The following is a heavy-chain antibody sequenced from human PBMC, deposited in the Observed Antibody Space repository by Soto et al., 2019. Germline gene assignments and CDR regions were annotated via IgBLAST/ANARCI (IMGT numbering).Heavy chain of an antibody. CDR1: GFTLSTNG. J-gene: IGHJ4*02. CDR2: ISYDGRNR. CDR3: AKDLGSGYWIGY. Sequence: PGGSLRLSCVASGFTLSTNGMHWVRQAPGKGLEWVAIISYDGRNRYYADPVKGRFTISRDISKNTLYLQMNSLGVEDTSVYYCAKDLGSGYWIGYWGQGTPVTVSS. D-gene: IGHD3-22*01. V-gene: IGHV3-30*18.